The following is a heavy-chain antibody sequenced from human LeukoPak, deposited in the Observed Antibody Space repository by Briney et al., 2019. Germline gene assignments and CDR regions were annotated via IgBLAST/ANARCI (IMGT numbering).Heavy chain of an antibody. CDR1: GYTLTELS. CDR3: ATAGAEYCSGGSCAPPGSQFYYYYYGMDV. J-gene: IGHJ6*02. V-gene: IGHV1-24*01. D-gene: IGHD2-15*01. CDR2: FDPEDGET. Sequence: GASVKVSCKVSGYTLTELSMHLVRQAPGKGLEWMGGFDPEDGETIYAQKFQGRVTMTEDTSTDTAYMELSSLRSEDTAVYYCATAGAEYCSGGSCAPPGSQFYYYYYGMDVWGQGTTVTVSS.